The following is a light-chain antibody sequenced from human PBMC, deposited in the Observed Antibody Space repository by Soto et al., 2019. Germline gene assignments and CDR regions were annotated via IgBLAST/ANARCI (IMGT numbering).Light chain of an antibody. Sequence: QSVLTQPPSVSGAPGQRVTISCTGSSCNIGAGYDVHWYQQLPGTAPKLLIYGNSNRPSGVPDRFSGSKSGTSASLAIAGLQAEDEADYYCQSSDSSLSALFGGGTKLTVL. CDR2: GNS. CDR1: SCNIGAGYD. V-gene: IGLV1-40*01. CDR3: QSSDSSLSAL. J-gene: IGLJ3*02.